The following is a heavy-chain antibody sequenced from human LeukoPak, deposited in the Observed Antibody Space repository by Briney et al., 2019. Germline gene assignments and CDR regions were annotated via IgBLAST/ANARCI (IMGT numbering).Heavy chain of an antibody. Sequence: GGSLTLSCAASGFTFSSYAMHWVRQAPGKGLGWVAVISYDGSNKYYADSVKGRFTISRDNSKNTLYLQMNSLRAEDTAVYYCARDFGGSTSGYDWRQDGSLDYWGQGTLVTVSS. J-gene: IGHJ4*02. CDR2: ISYDGSNK. V-gene: IGHV3-30*04. D-gene: IGHD5-12*01. CDR1: GFTFSSYA. CDR3: ARDFGGSTSGYDWRQDGSLDY.